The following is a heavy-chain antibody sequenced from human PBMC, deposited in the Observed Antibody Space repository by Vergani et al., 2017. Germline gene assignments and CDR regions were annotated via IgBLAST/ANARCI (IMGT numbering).Heavy chain of an antibody. J-gene: IGHJ6*02. CDR2: ISSSSSYT. Sequence: QVQLVESGGGLVKPGGSLRLSCAASGFTFSDYYMSWIRQAPGQGLEWVSYISSSSSYTNYADSVKGRFTISRDNAKNSLYLQMNSLRAEDTAVYYCARVHCGGDCYDYYYYGMDVWGQGTTVTVSS. CDR3: ARVHCGGDCYDYYYYGMDV. V-gene: IGHV3-11*05. CDR1: GFTFSDYY. D-gene: IGHD2-21*02.